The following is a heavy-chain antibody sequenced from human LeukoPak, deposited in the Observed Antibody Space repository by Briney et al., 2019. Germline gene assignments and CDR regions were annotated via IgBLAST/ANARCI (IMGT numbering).Heavy chain of an antibody. CDR3: AICRKFHSDSSGYCNYFDY. Sequence: PSETLSLTCSVSGSSISSSSDYWGWIRQPPGKGLEWIGSIYYSGRTYYNLSLKSRVTMSVDTSKNQFSLKPSSVTAADTAVYYCAICRKFHSDSSGYCNYFDYWGQGTLVTVSS. J-gene: IGHJ4*02. CDR2: IYYSGRT. V-gene: IGHV4-39*01. D-gene: IGHD3-22*01. CDR1: GSSISSSSDY.